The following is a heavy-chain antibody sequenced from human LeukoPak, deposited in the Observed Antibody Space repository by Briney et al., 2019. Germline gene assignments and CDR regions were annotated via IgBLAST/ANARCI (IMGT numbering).Heavy chain of an antibody. CDR3: ARGATVTTFVSSQRDYYYYHGMDV. D-gene: IGHD4-17*01. CDR1: GFTFSNYG. V-gene: IGHV3-33*01. Sequence: GGSLRLSCAASGFTFSNYGMHWVRQAPGKGLEWVAVIWYGGSNKYYADSVKGRFTISRDNSMNTLYLQMNSLRAEDTAVYYCARGATVTTFVSSQRDYYYYHGMDVWGQGTTVTVSS. J-gene: IGHJ6*02. CDR2: IWYGGSNK.